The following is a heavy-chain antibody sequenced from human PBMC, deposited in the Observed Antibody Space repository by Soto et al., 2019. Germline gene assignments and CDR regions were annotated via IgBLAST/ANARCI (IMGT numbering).Heavy chain of an antibody. J-gene: IGHJ6*02. CDR3: ARTDCSSTSCYATAIKTYYYDGMDV. Sequence: QVQLVQSGAEVKKPGSSVKVSCKASGGTFSSYAISWVRQAPGQGLEWMGGIIPIFGTANYAQKFQGRVTITADESTSTAYMELSSLRSDDTAVYYCARTDCSSTSCYATAIKTYYYDGMDVWGQGTTVTVSS. CDR2: IIPIFGTA. CDR1: GGTFSSYA. V-gene: IGHV1-69*01. D-gene: IGHD2-2*01.